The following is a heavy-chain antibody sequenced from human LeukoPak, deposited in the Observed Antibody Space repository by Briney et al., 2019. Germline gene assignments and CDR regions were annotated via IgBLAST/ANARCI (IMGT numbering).Heavy chain of an antibody. CDR2: INWNGDRT. V-gene: IGHV3-20*04. CDR1: GFTFDDKG. J-gene: IGHJ6*04. Sequence: PGGSLRLSCAASGFTFDDKGMSWVRQAPGKGLEWVSGINWNGDRTGYADSGKGRFTISRDNAKNSLYLQMNSLRAEDTAVYYCAELGITMIGGVWGKGTTVTISS. CDR3: AELGITMIGGV. D-gene: IGHD3-10*02.